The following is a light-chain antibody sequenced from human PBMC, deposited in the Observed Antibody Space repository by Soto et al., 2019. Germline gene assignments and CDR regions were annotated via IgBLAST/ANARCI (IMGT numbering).Light chain of an antibody. CDR3: SSYTSSSTPHV. V-gene: IGLV2-14*01. J-gene: IGLJ1*01. CDR1: SSDVGGYNY. Sequence: QSVLTQPASVSGSPGQSITISCTGTSSDVGGYNYVSWYQQHPGKAPKLMIYDVSNRPSGVSNRFSGSKSGNTASLTISGLQADDEDDYYCSSYTSSSTPHVFGTGTTVTVL. CDR2: DVS.